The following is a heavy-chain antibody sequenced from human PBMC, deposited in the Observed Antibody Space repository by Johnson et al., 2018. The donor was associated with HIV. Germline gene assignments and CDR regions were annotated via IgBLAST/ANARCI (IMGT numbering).Heavy chain of an antibody. CDR2: IKQDGSEK. Sequence: VQLVESGGGLVQPGGSRRLSCEASGFTFRSYWMSWVRQAPGKGLEWVANIKQDGSEKYYVDSVKGRFTISRDNAKNSLYLQMNGLSAEDTAVYYCARDGPWLRAQREGFDSWGQGSMVTVSS. J-gene: IGHJ3*02. V-gene: IGHV3-7*01. D-gene: IGHD5-12*01. CDR3: ARDGPWLRAQREGFDS. CDR1: GFTFRSYW.